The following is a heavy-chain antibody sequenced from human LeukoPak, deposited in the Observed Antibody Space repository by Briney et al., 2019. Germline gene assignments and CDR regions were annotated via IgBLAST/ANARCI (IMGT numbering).Heavy chain of an antibody. CDR2: IYPGDSDT. CDR3: ARLGADGIDY. CDR1: AFSFASYW. D-gene: IGHD1-26*01. V-gene: IGHV5-51*01. Sequence: PGESLKISCRGSAFSFASYWIAWVRQMPGKGLEWMGIIYPGDSDTRYNPSFQGQVTISADKSISTAYLQWSSLKASDTAIYYCARLGADGIDYWGQGTLVTVSS. J-gene: IGHJ4*02.